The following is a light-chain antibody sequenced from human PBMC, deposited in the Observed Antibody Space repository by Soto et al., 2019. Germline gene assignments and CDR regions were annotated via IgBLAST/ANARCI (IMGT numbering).Light chain of an antibody. V-gene: IGLV2-8*01. CDR2: EVS. J-gene: IGLJ2*01. Sequence: QSALTQPPSASGSPGQSVTISCTGTSSDVGGYNYVSWYQQHPGKAPKLMIYEVSKRPSGVPDRFSGSKSGNTASLTVSGLQAEDEADYYCSSFXXXNNDVIFGGGTKLTVL. CDR3: SSFXXXNNDVI. CDR1: SSDVGGYNY.